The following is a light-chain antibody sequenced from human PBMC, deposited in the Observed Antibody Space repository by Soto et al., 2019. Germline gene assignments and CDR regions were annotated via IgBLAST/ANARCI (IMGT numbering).Light chain of an antibody. J-gene: IGKJ1*01. Sequence: DIQMTQSPSSLSASVGDRVTITCRASQGISNHLAWYQQQPEKVPKLLIYVASTLQSGVPSPFSGSGSGTDFTLTISSLQPEDGATYYCQKYNSASWTFGQGTKVEIK. CDR1: QGISNH. V-gene: IGKV1-27*01. CDR2: VAS. CDR3: QKYNSASWT.